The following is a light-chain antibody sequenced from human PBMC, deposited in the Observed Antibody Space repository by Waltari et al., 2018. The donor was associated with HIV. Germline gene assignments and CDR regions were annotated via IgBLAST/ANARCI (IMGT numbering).Light chain of an antibody. CDR1: NSNVGNNF. V-gene: IGLV1-44*01. J-gene: IGLJ3*02. Sequence: QSVLTQTPSASRAPGQRILMSCSGTNSNVGNNFVPWFQQVSGGAPKLVIYRNDQRPSGVPARFSAAKSGSTASLAIAGLQSDDEAEYFCASWDDKLNHWVFGGGTKLTV. CDR3: ASWDDKLNHWV. CDR2: RND.